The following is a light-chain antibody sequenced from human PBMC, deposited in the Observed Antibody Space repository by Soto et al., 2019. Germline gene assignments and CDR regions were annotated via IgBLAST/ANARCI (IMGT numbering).Light chain of an antibody. CDR1: QSISSW. CDR2: AAS. Sequence: IQMTQSPSALSASVGDRVTITCRASQSISSWLAWYQQKPGKAPKLLIHAASSLERGVPSMFSGSGSGTHFTLTISSLEPDDFATYYCQQYNGFSTFGQGTKVDIK. CDR3: QQYNGFST. J-gene: IGKJ1*01. V-gene: IGKV1-5*03.